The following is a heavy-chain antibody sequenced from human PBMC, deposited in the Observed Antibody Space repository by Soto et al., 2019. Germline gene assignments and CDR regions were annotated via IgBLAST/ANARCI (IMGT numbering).Heavy chain of an antibody. D-gene: IGHD2-2*01. CDR1: GFTFSSYS. CDR3: ARYRIPAAEFDY. CDR2: ISSSSSYI. Sequence: EVQLVESGGGLVKPGGSLRLSCAASGFTFSSYSMNWVRQAPGKGLEWVSSISSSSSYIYYADSVKGRFTISRDNAKNSLYLQMNSLRAEDTAVYYCARYRIPAAEFDYWGQGTLVTVSS. V-gene: IGHV3-21*01. J-gene: IGHJ4*02.